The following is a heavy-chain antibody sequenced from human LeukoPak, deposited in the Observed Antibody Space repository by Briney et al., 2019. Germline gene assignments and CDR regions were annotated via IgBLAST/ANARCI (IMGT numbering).Heavy chain of an antibody. Sequence: SQTLSLTCAISGDSFSSDNAAWNWIRQSPSRGLEWLGRTYYRSKWYNDYAVSVKSRITINPDIFKNQFSLKLSSVTAADTAVYYCARDGHSSGWYQDGAFDIWGQGTMVTVSS. CDR1: GDSFSSDNAA. D-gene: IGHD6-19*01. V-gene: IGHV6-1*01. CDR2: TYYRSKWYN. J-gene: IGHJ3*02. CDR3: ARDGHSSGWYQDGAFDI.